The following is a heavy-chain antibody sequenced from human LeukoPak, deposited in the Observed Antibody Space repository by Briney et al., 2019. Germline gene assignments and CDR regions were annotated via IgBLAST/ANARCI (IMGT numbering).Heavy chain of an antibody. CDR3: ARLRYRQQPDYFDY. D-gene: IGHD6-13*01. CDR2: TKNKTNRGTT. V-gene: IGHV3-22*01. Sequence: PGGSLSSPVQPLDSPSVNYCMQWICRAPGRGLEWVGFTKNKTNRGTTEYAASVKGRSTISRDDSKSIAYLQMNSLKTEYTAVYCYARLRYRQQPDYFDYWGQGTLVTVSS. CDR1: DSPSVNYC. J-gene: IGHJ4*02.